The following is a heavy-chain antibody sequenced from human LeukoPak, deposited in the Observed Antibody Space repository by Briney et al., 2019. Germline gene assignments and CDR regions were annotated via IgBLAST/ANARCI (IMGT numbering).Heavy chain of an antibody. J-gene: IGHJ4*02. CDR3: ASEAHRGGGFDS. V-gene: IGHV4-34*01. CDR2: INHSGST. Sequence: KPSETLSLTCAVYGGSFSGYYWSWIRQPPGKGLEWIGEINHSGSTNYNPSLKSRATISVDTSKNQFSLTLSSVTAADTAVYYCASEAHRGGGFDSWGQGTQVTVSS. D-gene: IGHD3-16*01. CDR1: GGSFSGYY.